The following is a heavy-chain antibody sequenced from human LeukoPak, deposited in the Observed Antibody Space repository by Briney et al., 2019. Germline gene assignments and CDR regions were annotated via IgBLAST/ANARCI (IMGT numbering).Heavy chain of an antibody. J-gene: IGHJ4*02. V-gene: IGHV3-30*14. D-gene: IGHD5-24*01. CDR3: ARAGPKRWLQLPRYFDY. Sequence: PGGSLRLSCAASGFTFSSYAMHWVRQAPGKGLEWVAVISYDGSNKYYADSVKGRFTISRDNSKNTLYLQMNSLRAEDTAVYYCARAGPKRWLQLPRYFDYWGQGTLVTVSS. CDR1: GFTFSSYA. CDR2: ISYDGSNK.